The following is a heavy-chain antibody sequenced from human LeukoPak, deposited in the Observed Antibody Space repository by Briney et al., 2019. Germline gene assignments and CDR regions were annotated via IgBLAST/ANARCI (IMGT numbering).Heavy chain of an antibody. J-gene: IGHJ6*02. Sequence: PGGSLRLSCTASEFTFSSYWMSWVRQAPGKGLEWVANIKQDGSEKDYVDSVKGRFIISRDNAKNSLYLQMNSLRAEDTAVYYCARYCGGDCYGMDVWGQGTTVTVSS. CDR2: IKQDGSEK. CDR1: EFTFSSYW. D-gene: IGHD2-21*01. CDR3: ARYCGGDCYGMDV. V-gene: IGHV3-7*01.